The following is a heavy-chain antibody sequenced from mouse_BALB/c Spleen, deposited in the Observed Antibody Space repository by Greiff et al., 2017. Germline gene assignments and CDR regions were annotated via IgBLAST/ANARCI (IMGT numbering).Heavy chain of an antibody. J-gene: IGHJ2*01. V-gene: IGHV5-17*02. CDR1: GFTFSSFG. CDR3: ARLGNYFDY. CDR2: ISSGSSTI. Sequence: EVQVVESGGGLVQPGGSRKLSCAASGFTFSSFGMHWVRQAPEKGLEWVAYISSGSSTIYYADTVKGRFTISRDNPKNTLFLQMTSLRSEDTAMYYCARLGNYFDYWGQGTTLTVSS.